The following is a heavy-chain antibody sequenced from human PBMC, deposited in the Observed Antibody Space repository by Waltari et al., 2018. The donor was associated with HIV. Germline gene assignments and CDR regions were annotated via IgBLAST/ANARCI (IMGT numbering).Heavy chain of an antibody. V-gene: IGHV2-5*02. J-gene: IGHJ1*01. CDR2: IYWDDDK. CDR3: ARWTMSKITLGFQF. CDR1: GFSLTTSGVR. D-gene: IGHD3-10*01. Sequence: QITLKESGPTVVKPTQTLTLTCTFSGFSLTTSGVRVGWIRQPPGKALEWLALIYWDDDKRYSPSLKSRLTITKDTSKNQVVLRMTNMDPVDTGTFCCARWTMSKITLGFQFWGQGTPVTVSS.